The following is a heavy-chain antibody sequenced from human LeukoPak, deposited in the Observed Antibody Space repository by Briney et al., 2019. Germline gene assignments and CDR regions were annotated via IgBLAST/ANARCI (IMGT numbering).Heavy chain of an antibody. Sequence: SETLSLTCAVYGGSFSGYYWSWIRQPPGKGLEWIGEINHSGSTNYNPSLKSRVTISVDTSKNQFSLKLSPVTAADTAVYYCARGLKFAYYYDSSGYYYERGYFDYWGQGTLVTVSS. CDR1: GGSFSGYY. V-gene: IGHV4-34*01. J-gene: IGHJ4*02. CDR3: ARGLKFAYYYDSSGYYYERGYFDY. CDR2: INHSGST. D-gene: IGHD3-22*01.